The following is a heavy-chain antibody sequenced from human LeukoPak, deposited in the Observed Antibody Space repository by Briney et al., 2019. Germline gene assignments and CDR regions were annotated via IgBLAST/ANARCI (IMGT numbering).Heavy chain of an antibody. CDR3: ARGPYYYYYYMDV. V-gene: IGHV3-48*01. Sequence: GGTLRLSCAASGFTFSSYSMNWVRQAPGKGLEWVSYISSSSSTIYYADSVKGRFTISRDNAKNSLYLQMNSLRAEDTAVYYCARGPYYYYYYMDVWGKGTTVTISS. J-gene: IGHJ6*03. CDR1: GFTFSSYS. CDR2: ISSSSSTI.